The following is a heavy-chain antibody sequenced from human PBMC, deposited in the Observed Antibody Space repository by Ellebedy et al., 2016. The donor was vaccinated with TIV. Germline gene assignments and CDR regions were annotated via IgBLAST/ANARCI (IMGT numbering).Heavy chain of an antibody. CDR2: ISSSSSYI. V-gene: IGHV3-21*01. J-gene: IGHJ3*02. Sequence: GESLKISXAASGFTFSSYSMNWVRQAPGKGLEWVSSISSSSSYIYYADSVKGRFTISRDNAKNSLYLQMNSLRAEDTAVYYCARGGYCSGGSCYSRSGAFDIWGQGTMVTVSS. CDR1: GFTFSSYS. D-gene: IGHD2-15*01. CDR3: ARGGYCSGGSCYSRSGAFDI.